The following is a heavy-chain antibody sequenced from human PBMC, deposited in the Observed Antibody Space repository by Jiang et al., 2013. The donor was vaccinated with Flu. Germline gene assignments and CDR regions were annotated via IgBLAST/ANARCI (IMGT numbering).Heavy chain of an antibody. CDR3: ARPSWNSGDPIDY. V-gene: IGHV5-51*01. J-gene: IGHJ4*02. CDR1: GYSFTNYW. D-gene: IGHD1-7*01. Sequence: ESLKISCQASGYSFTNYWIGWVRQMPGKGLEWMGIFYPGDSDVTYSPSFQGQVTISADKSINTAYLQWNSLKASDTAMYYCARPSWNSGDPIDYWGQGTLVTVSS. CDR2: FYPGDSDV.